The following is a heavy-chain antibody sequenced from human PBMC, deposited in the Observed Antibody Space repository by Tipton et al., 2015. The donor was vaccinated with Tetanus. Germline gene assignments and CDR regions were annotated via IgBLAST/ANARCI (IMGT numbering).Heavy chain of an antibody. J-gene: IGHJ3*01. V-gene: IGHV1-69*01. Sequence: QVQLVQSGPEVKKPGSSVKVSCRASGDTFSSYVISWVRQAPGQRLEWMGGIIPIFGTANYTQKLQGRVTITADVSTSTVYMELSRLTSADTATYYCAKDLKRTLGSGPSRDAFHVWGLGTMVTVSS. CDR3: AKDLKRTLGSGPSRDAFHV. CDR1: GDTFSSYV. CDR2: IIPIFGTA. D-gene: IGHD1-26*01.